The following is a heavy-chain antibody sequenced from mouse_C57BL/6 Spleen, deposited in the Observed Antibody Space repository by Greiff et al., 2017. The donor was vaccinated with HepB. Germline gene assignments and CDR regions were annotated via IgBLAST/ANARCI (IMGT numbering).Heavy chain of an antibody. CDR1: GYTFTSYW. CDR3: ARIYYYGSEYFDV. Sequence: QVQLQQPGAELVMPGASVKLSCKASGYTFTSYWMHWVKQRPGQGLEWIGEIDPSDSYTNYNQKFKGKSTLTVDKSSSTAYMQLSSLTSEDSAVYYCARIYYYGSEYFDVWGTGTTVTVSS. CDR2: IDPSDSYT. V-gene: IGHV1-69*01. D-gene: IGHD1-1*01. J-gene: IGHJ1*03.